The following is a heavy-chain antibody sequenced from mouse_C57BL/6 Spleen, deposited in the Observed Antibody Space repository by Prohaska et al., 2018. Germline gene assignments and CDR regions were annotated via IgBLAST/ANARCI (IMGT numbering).Heavy chain of an antibody. CDR2: MYPCIGST. CDR3: ARRDYYGSRWYLDV. Sequence: QVQLQQPGAELVKPGASVKMSCKASGYTFTSYWITWVKQRPGQGLEWIGDMYPCIGSTNYNEKFKSNATLTVDTSSSTAYMQLSSLTSEDSAVYYCARRDYYGSRWYLDVWGTGTTVTVSS. J-gene: IGHJ1*03. D-gene: IGHD1-1*01. CDR1: GYTFTSYW. V-gene: IGHV1-55*01.